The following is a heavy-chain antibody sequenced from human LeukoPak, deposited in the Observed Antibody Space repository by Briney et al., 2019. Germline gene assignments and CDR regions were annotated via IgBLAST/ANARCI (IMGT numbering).Heavy chain of an antibody. Sequence: GGSLRLSCAASGFTFSDSVMSWVRQAPGKGLEWVGRIESKTDGGTIYYAAPVKGRFTISRDDSKNTLYLQMNSLKTEDTAVYYCTIDDVGLAPDYWGQGTLVTVSS. J-gene: IGHJ4*02. D-gene: IGHD1-26*01. V-gene: IGHV3-15*04. CDR1: GFTFSDSV. CDR2: IESKTDGGTI. CDR3: TIDDVGLAPDY.